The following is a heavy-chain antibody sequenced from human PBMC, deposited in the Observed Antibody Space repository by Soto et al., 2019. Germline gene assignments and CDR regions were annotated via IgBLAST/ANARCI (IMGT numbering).Heavy chain of an antibody. V-gene: IGHV3-30*18. CDR3: AKDSLGGMGTVMMPGTD. CDR1: GLTFSTYG. D-gene: IGHD4-17*01. Sequence: VQLVESGGGVVQPGRSLRLSCEVSGLTFSTYGFHWVRQAPGKGLEWVAVISYDLRKTLYADSVRGRFTISRDNSKNTLYLQMNDLRADDTALYYCAKDSLGGMGTVMMPGTDWVQGTLVTVSS. J-gene: IGHJ4*02. CDR2: ISYDLRKT.